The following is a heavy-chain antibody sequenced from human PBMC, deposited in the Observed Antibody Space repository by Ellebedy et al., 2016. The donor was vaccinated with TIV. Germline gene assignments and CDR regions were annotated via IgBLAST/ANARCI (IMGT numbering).Heavy chain of an antibody. D-gene: IGHD3-9*01. Sequence: GESLKISXIGSGFDFDEYGLSWIRQAPGKGLEWVSYISGSGRTIFYADSVKGRFTISRDNSENTLNLQMSSLRADDTAVYYCTRGYYDILTGYSFFSHYGLDVWGQGTTVTVSS. CDR2: ISGSGRTI. J-gene: IGHJ6*02. V-gene: IGHV3-11*01. CDR3: TRGYYDILTGYSFFSHYGLDV. CDR1: GFDFDEYG.